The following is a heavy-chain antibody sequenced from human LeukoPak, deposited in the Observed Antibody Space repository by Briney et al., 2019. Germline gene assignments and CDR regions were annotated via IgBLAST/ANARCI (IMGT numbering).Heavy chain of an antibody. V-gene: IGHV3-23*01. D-gene: IGHD6-6*01. J-gene: IGHJ4*02. CDR2: ISGGGGST. Sequence: PGGSLRLSCAASGFTFSSYAMSWVRQAPGKGLEWVSTISGGGGSTYYADSVKGRFTISRDNSRNTLYLHMNSLRAEDTAVYYCAKLTYSSSSGYYFDYWGQGTLVTVSS. CDR3: AKLTYSSSSGYYFDY. CDR1: GFTFSSYA.